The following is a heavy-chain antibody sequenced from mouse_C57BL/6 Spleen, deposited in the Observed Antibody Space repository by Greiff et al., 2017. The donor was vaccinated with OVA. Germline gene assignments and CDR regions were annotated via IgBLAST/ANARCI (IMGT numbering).Heavy chain of an antibody. J-gene: IGHJ2*01. D-gene: IGHD1-1*01. Sequence: EVQLQQSGPELVKPGASVKISCKASGYTFTDYYMNWVKQSHGKSLEWIGDINPNNGGTSYNQKFKGKATLTVDKSSSTAYMELRSLTSEDSAVYYCARSDYYYGSSYFDYWGQGTTLTVSS. CDR1: GYTFTDYY. CDR2: INPNNGGT. V-gene: IGHV1-26*01. CDR3: ARSDYYYGSSYFDY.